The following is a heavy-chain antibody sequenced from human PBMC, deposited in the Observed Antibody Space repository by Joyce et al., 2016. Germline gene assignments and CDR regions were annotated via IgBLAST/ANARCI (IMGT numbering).Heavy chain of an antibody. D-gene: IGHD1-1*01. Sequence: VHLVESGGGVVQPGRSLRLPCAASDYTFTRYAIHWLRPAPSKGREWVAMISYDGTNKYQVDAVKGRFTISRDSSKNTVFLQLNSLRPNDTGLYYCARGAGTTGDAIDIWGQGTLVSVSS. J-gene: IGHJ3*02. V-gene: IGHV3-30*14. CDR3: ARGAGTTGDAIDI. CDR1: DYTFTRYA. CDR2: ISYDGTNK.